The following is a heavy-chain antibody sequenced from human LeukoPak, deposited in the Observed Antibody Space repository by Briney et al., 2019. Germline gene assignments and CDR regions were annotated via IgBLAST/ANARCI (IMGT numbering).Heavy chain of an antibody. CDR3: AREGYDFWSGALVY. D-gene: IGHD3-3*01. CDR2: IYTSGST. Sequence: SETLSLTCTGSGGSISSGSYYWSWIRQPAGKGLEWIGRIYTSGSTNYNPSLKSRVTISVDTSKNQFSLKLSSVTAADTAVYYCAREGYDFWSGALVYWGQGTLVTVSS. CDR1: GGSISSGSYY. V-gene: IGHV4-61*02. J-gene: IGHJ4*02.